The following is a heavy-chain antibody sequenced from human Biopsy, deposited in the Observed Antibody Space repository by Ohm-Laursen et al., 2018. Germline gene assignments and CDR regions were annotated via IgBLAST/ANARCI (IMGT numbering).Heavy chain of an antibody. CDR2: IWYDGSSE. J-gene: IGHJ6*02. CDR1: GFTFSVYA. Sequence: SLRLSCAASGFTFSVYAMHWVRQAPGKGLEWVAIIWYDGSSEYYADSVKGRFTISRDNSKNTVYLEMNSLRAEDAAVYFCARDPIVGSKADGMDVWGQGTTVTVSS. CDR3: ARDPIVGSKADGMDV. V-gene: IGHV3-33*01. D-gene: IGHD1-26*01.